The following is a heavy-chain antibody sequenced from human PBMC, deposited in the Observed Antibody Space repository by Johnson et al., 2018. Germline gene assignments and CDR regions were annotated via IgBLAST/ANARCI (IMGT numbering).Heavy chain of an antibody. CDR2: IKQDGSEK. V-gene: IGHV3-7*01. D-gene: IGHD5-18*01. Sequence: EVQLVETGGGLVRPGGSLRLSCAASGFSFSTYWMSWVRQAPGKGLEWVANIKQDGSEKYYVDSVKGRFPISRDNAKNSLYLQMDSLRDEETAVYYCLRWGVGYNDAYYYGMDVWGQGTTVTVSS. CDR1: GFSFSTYW. CDR3: LRWGVGYNDAYYYGMDV. J-gene: IGHJ6*02.